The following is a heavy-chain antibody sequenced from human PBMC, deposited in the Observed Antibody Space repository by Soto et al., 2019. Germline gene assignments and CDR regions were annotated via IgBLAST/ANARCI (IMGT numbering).Heavy chain of an antibody. CDR2: ISYDGSNK. CDR1: GFTFSSYA. J-gene: IGHJ6*02. CDR3: ARDSAVTYYDFWSGYYAPLGMDV. Sequence: PGGSLRLSCAASGFTFSSYAMHWVRQAPGKGLEWVAVISYDGSNKYYADSVKGRFTISRDNSKNKLYLQMNSLRAEHTAVYYCARDSAVTYYDFWSGYYAPLGMDVWGQGTTVTAP. D-gene: IGHD3-3*01. V-gene: IGHV3-30-3*01.